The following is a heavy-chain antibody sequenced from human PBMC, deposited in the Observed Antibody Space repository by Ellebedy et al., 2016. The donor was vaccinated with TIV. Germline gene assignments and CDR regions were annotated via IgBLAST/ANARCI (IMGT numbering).Heavy chain of an antibody. V-gene: IGHV3-48*02. CDR2: ISSSSSTI. CDR1: GFTFSSYS. Sequence: GESLKISCAASGFTFSSYSINWVRQAPGKGLEWVSYISSSSSTIYYADSVKGRFTISRDNAQNSLYLQMNSLRDEDTAVYYCAKSAGSYLQYYFDYWGQGTLVTVSS. J-gene: IGHJ4*02. D-gene: IGHD1-26*01. CDR3: AKSAGSYLQYYFDY.